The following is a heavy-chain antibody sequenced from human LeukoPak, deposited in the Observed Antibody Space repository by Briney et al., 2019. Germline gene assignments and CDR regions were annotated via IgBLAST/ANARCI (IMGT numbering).Heavy chain of an antibody. Sequence: GESLKLSCKGSGYSFTSYWISWVRQMPGKGLEWMGRIDPGDSYTNYSPSFQGHVAISADKSISTAYLQWSSLKASDTAMYYCASLSVVPAARANWFDPWGQGTLVTVSS. J-gene: IGHJ5*02. CDR3: ASLSVVPAARANWFDP. V-gene: IGHV5-10-1*01. CDR2: IDPGDSYT. D-gene: IGHD2-2*01. CDR1: GYSFTSYW.